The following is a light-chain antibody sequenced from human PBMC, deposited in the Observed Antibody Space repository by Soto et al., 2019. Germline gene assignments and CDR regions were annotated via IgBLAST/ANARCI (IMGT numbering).Light chain of an antibody. Sequence: QSVLTQPASVSGSPGQSITISCTGTSSDVGGYNYVSWYQHHPGKAPKLIIYDVSNRPSEVSNRFSGSKSGNTASLTISGLQPEDEADYYCSSYTTSNTRQIVFGTGTKVTVL. CDR3: SSYTTSNTRQIV. CDR1: SSDVGGYNY. J-gene: IGLJ1*01. CDR2: DVS. V-gene: IGLV2-14*03.